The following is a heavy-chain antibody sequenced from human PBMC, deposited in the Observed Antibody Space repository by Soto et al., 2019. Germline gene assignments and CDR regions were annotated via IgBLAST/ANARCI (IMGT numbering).Heavy chain of an antibody. CDR1: GGSFSGYY. D-gene: IGHD3-22*01. Sequence: PSETLSLTCAVYGGSFSGYYWSWIRQPPGKGLEWIGEINHSGSTNYNPSLKSRVTISVDTSKNQFSLKLSSVTAADTAVYYCARVARRFTITMIVVVNVRGYWFDPWGQGTLVTVS. V-gene: IGHV4-34*01. J-gene: IGHJ5*02. CDR2: INHSGST. CDR3: ARVARRFTITMIVVVNVRGYWFDP.